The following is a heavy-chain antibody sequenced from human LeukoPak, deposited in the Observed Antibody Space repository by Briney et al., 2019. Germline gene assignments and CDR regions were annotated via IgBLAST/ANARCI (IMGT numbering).Heavy chain of an antibody. V-gene: IGHV3-21*01. CDR2: ISSSSSYI. Sequence: GGSLRLSCAASGFTFSSYSMSWVRQAPGKGLEWVSSISSSSSYIYYADSVKGRFTISRDNAKNSLYLQMNSLRAEDTAVYYCARDYYDILTGYEGAFDIWGQGTMVTVSS. J-gene: IGHJ3*02. D-gene: IGHD3-9*01. CDR3: ARDYYDILTGYEGAFDI. CDR1: GFTFSSYS.